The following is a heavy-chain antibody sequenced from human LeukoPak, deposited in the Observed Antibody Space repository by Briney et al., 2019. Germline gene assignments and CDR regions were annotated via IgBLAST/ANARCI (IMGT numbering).Heavy chain of an antibody. Sequence: PGGSLRLSCAASGFTFSTYTMNWVRQAPGKGLEWVSYITGTSSTIYYADSVKGRFTVSRDKARNSLYLQMNSLRDEDTAVYYCARVLTDSRGWYHFDYWGQGTLVTVSS. CDR1: GFTFSTYT. D-gene: IGHD6-19*01. J-gene: IGHJ4*02. V-gene: IGHV3-48*02. CDR2: ITGTSSTI. CDR3: ARVLTDSRGWYHFDY.